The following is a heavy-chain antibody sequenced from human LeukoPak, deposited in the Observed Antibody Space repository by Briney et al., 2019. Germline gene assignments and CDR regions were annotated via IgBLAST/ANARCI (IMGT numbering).Heavy chain of an antibody. Sequence: SVCSTYYAHSLKGPFTISRDNSKNMLYLQMNTLRAEDTAVYYCAREPAYCSSTSCYILFDPWGQGTLVTVSS. CDR2: SVCST. CDR3: AREPAYCSSTSCYILFDP. V-gene: IGHV3-23*01. D-gene: IGHD2-2*02. J-gene: IGHJ5*02.